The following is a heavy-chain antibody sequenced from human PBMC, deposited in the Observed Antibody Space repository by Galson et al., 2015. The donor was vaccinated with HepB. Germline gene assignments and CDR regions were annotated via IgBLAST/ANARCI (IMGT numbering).Heavy chain of an antibody. CDR2: INHSGST. D-gene: IGHD6-6*01. J-gene: IGHJ3*02. CDR1: GGSFSGYY. Sequence: LSLTCAVYGGSFSGYYWSWIRQPPGKGLEWIGEINHSGSTNYNPSLKSRVTISVDTSKNQFSLKLSSVTAADTAVYYCAGYSSSVVAFDIWGQGTMVTVSS. V-gene: IGHV4-34*01. CDR3: AGYSSSVVAFDI.